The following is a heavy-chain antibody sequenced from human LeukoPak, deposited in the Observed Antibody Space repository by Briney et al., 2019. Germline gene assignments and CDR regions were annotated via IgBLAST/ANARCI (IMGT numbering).Heavy chain of an antibody. Sequence: SETLSLTCTVSGGSISSYYWSWIRRPPGKGLEWIGYIYYSGSTNYNPSLKSRVTISVDTSKNQFSLKLSSVTAADTAVYYCASGYSGYDGGNYWGQGTLVTVSS. V-gene: IGHV4-59*01. CDR2: IYYSGST. J-gene: IGHJ4*02. CDR3: ASGYSGYDGGNY. D-gene: IGHD5-12*01. CDR1: GGSISSYY.